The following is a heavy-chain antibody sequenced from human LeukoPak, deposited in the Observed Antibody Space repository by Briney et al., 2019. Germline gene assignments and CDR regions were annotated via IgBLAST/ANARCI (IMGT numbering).Heavy chain of an antibody. CDR3: ARGAVSYGDYVFPVYFDY. Sequence: SETLSLTCTVSGGSISSSSYYWGWIRQPPGKGLEWIGSIYYSGSTYYNPSLKSRVTISVDTSKNQFSLKLSSVTAADTAVYYCARGAVSYGDYVFPVYFDYWGQGTLVTVSS. J-gene: IGHJ4*02. D-gene: IGHD4-17*01. CDR2: IYYSGST. V-gene: IGHV4-39*07. CDR1: GGSISSSSYY.